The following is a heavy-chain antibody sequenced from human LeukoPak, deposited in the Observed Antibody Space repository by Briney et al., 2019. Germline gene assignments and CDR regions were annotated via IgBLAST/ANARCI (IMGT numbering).Heavy chain of an antibody. J-gene: IGHJ4*02. D-gene: IGHD3-10*01. V-gene: IGHV1-3*01. CDR2: INAGNGDT. CDR1: GYTFSHYA. Sequence: GASVKVSCKASGYTFSHYAMHWVRQAPGPRLEWMGWINAGNGDTKYSLKFQGRVTITRDTSASTAYMELSSLRSEDTAVYYCARVYYYGSGNIREIGYWGQGTLVTVSS. CDR3: ARVYYYGSGNIREIGY.